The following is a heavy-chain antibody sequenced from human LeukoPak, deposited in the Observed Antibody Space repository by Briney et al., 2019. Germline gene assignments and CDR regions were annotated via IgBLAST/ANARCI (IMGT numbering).Heavy chain of an antibody. Sequence: GGSVRLFCGASGFTVSSNYMRWVRQAPGKGLEAVSIIYSGCSTYYADSVKGRFTISRDNSKNTLYLQMNSLRAEDTAVYYCARDISSGYYDAFDIWGQGTMVTVSS. CDR2: IYSGCST. CDR1: GFTVSSNY. CDR3: ARDISSGYYDAFDI. V-gene: IGHV3-66*01. D-gene: IGHD3-22*01. J-gene: IGHJ3*02.